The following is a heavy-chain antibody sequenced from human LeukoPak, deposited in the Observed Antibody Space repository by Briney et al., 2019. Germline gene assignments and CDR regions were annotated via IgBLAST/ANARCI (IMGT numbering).Heavy chain of an antibody. V-gene: IGHV3-23*01. CDR1: GFTFSTYA. D-gene: IGHD5-18*01. Sequence: GGSLRLSCAASGFTFSTYAMTWLRQAPGKGLEWVSALSASGSNTYYADSVKGRFTISRDNSKNMLYLRMNSLRAEDTAVYYCAQISVDTSRGRWSDFDSWGQGILVTVSS. CDR2: LSASGSNT. J-gene: IGHJ4*02. CDR3: AQISVDTSRGRWSDFDS.